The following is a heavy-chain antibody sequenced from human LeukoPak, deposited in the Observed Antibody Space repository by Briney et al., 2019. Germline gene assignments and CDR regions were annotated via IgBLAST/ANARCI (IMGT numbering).Heavy chain of an antibody. CDR2: INSDGSTT. J-gene: IGHJ4*02. CDR1: GFTFSRYW. D-gene: IGHD1-26*01. V-gene: IGHV3-74*01. CDR3: ASELVVGY. Sequence: GGSLRLSCAASGFTFSRYWMYWVRQAPGKGLVFVSRINSDGSTTNYAGSVKGRLTISRDNAKNTLYLQMDSLRDEDTAVYYCASELVVGYWGLGTLVTVSS.